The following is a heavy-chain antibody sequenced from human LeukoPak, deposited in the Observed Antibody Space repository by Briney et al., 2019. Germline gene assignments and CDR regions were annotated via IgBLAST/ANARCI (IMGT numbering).Heavy chain of an antibody. D-gene: IGHD3-22*01. CDR1: GISFSSCW. V-gene: IGHV3-7*01. Sequence: GGSLRLSCVASGISFSSCWMAWVRQAPGKGLEWVANIKYDGTHKFYADSVKGRFTISRDNAKNSLFLEMNSLTADDTAVYFCASSHDSSGNDWGQGTLVTVSS. CDR2: IKYDGTHK. CDR3: ASSHDSSGND. J-gene: IGHJ4*02.